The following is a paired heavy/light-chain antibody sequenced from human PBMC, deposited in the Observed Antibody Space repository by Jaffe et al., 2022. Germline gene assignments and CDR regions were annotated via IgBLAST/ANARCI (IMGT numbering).Heavy chain of an antibody. Sequence: EVQLVQSGAEVRKPGESLKISCKGSGYSFTSYWIGWVRQMPGKGLEWMGIIYPGDSDTRYSPSLQGQVTISADKSISTAYLQWTRLKASDTAMYYCVKPEVISTLGFDYWGQGTLVTVSS. D-gene: IGHD3-22*01. V-gene: IGHV5-51*03. CDR3: VKPEVISTLGFDY. CDR1: GYSFTSYW. J-gene: IGHJ4*02. CDR2: IYPGDSDT.
Light chain of an antibody. CDR1: ALPKQY. CDR2: KDS. CDR3: QSADSSATYCV. Sequence: SYELTQPPSVSVSPGQTARITCSGDALPKQYAYWYQQKPGQAPVLVIYKDSERPSGIPERFSGSSSGTTVTLTISGVQAEDEADYYCQSADSSATYCVFGGGTKLTVL. J-gene: IGLJ2*01. V-gene: IGLV3-25*03.